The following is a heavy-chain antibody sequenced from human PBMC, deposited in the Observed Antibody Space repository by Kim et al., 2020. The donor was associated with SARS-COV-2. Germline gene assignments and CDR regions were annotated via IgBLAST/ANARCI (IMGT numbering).Heavy chain of an antibody. J-gene: IGHJ6*02. CDR2: INHSGST. V-gene: IGHV4-34*01. CDR1: GGSFSGYY. CDR3: ARARITVVLFYGLDV. D-gene: IGHD3-10*01. Sequence: SETLSLTCGDYGGSFSGYYWNWIRQPPGKGLEWIGEINHSGSTNYNPSLKSRVTISVDTSKNQFSLKLSSVTAADTAVYYCARARITVVLFYGLDVWGQG.